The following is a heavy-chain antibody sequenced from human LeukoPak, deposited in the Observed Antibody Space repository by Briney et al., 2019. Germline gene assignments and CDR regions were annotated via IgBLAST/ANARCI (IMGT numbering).Heavy chain of an antibody. CDR3: TRDPEALDY. Sequence: GGSLRLSCAASGFTISGYSMNWVRQAPGKGLEWISYIRKITTTTYYADSVRGRFASSRDNAKNAVYLQMNSLRDDDTAVYYCTRDPEALDYWGQGTLVTVSS. CDR1: GFTISGYS. V-gene: IGHV3-48*02. CDR2: IRKITTTT. J-gene: IGHJ4*02.